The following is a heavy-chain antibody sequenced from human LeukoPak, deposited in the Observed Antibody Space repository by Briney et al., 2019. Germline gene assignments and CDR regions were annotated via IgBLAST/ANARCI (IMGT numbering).Heavy chain of an antibody. CDR1: GGSFSGYY. Sequence: SSETLSLTCAVYGGSFSGYYWSWIRQPPGKGLEWIGEINHSGSTNYNPSLKSRVTMSVDTSNNQFSLKVSSVTAADTAVYYCARGGNSWYADYWGQGTLVTVSS. J-gene: IGHJ4*02. D-gene: IGHD6-13*01. CDR2: INHSGST. CDR3: ARGGNSWYADY. V-gene: IGHV4-34*01.